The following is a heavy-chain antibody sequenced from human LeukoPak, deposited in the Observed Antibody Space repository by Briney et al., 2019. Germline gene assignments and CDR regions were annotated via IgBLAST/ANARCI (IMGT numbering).Heavy chain of an antibody. D-gene: IGHD3-16*02. Sequence: GGSLRLSCAASGFTFSSYDMHWVRQATGKGLEWVSAISGSGGSTYYADSVKGRFTISRDNSKNTLYLQMNSLRAEDTAVYYCAKSGRDDYVWGSYRYTTFDYWGQGTLVTVSS. CDR2: ISGSGGST. V-gene: IGHV3-23*01. CDR3: AKSGRDDYVWGSYRYTTFDY. J-gene: IGHJ4*02. CDR1: GFTFSSYD.